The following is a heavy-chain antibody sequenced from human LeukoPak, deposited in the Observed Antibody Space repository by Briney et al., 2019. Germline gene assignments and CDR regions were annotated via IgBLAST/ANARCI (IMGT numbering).Heavy chain of an antibody. J-gene: IGHJ4*02. D-gene: IGHD5-12*01. CDR3: ARAVYSGYDPQSYYFDY. V-gene: IGHV4-59*01. CDR1: GGSISSYY. Sequence: PSETLSLTCTVSGGSISSYYWSWIRQPPGKGLEWIGYIYYSGSTNYNPSLKCRVTISVDTYKNQFSLKLSSVTAADTAVYYCARAVYSGYDPQSYYFDYWGQGTLVTVSS. CDR2: IYYSGST.